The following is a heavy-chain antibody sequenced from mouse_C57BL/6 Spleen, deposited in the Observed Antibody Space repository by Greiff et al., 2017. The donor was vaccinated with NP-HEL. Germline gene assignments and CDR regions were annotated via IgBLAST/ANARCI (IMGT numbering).Heavy chain of an antibody. CDR1: GYSITSGYY. D-gene: IGHD2-4*01. CDR3: ARMRDYDYDGDFDY. V-gene: IGHV3-6*01. CDR2: ISYDGSN. Sequence: ESGPGLVKPSQSLSLTCSVTGYSITSGYYWNWIRQFPGNKLEWMGYISYDGSNNYNPSLKNRISITRDTSKNQFFLKLNSVTTEDTATYYCARMRDYDYDGDFDYWGQGTTLTVSS. J-gene: IGHJ2*01.